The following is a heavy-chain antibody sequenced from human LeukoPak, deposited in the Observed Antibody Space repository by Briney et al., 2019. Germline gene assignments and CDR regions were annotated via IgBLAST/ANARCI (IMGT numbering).Heavy chain of an antibody. Sequence: ASVKVSCKASGYTFTGYYMHWVRQAPGQGLEWMGWINPNRGGTNYAQKFQGRVTMTRDTSISTAYMELSRLRSDDTAVYYCARGIVVVPAAMYYWGQGTLVTVSS. D-gene: IGHD2-2*01. V-gene: IGHV1-2*02. CDR1: GYTFTGYY. CDR3: ARGIVVVPAAMYY. J-gene: IGHJ4*02. CDR2: INPNRGGT.